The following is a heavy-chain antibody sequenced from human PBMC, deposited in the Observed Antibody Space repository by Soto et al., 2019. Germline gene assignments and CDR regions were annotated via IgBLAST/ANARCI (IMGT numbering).Heavy chain of an antibody. CDR3: AKDRADRRIAHDGMDV. CDR2: VSGSGGST. CDR1: GFTFSTYA. D-gene: IGHD6-6*01. V-gene: IGHV3-23*01. J-gene: IGHJ6*02. Sequence: EVQLLESGGGLVQPGGSLRLSFAASGFTFSTYAMSWVRQAPGKGLEWVSSVSGSGGSTYYADSVKGRFTISRDNSKNTLFLQMNSLRAEDMAAYYCAKDRADRRIAHDGMDVWGQGTTVTVSS.